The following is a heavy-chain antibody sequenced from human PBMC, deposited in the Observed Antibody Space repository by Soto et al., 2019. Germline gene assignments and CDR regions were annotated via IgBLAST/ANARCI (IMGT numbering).Heavy chain of an antibody. V-gene: IGHV1-69*04. CDR1: GGTFSSYA. J-gene: IGHJ6*03. Sequence: ASVKVSCKACGGTFSSYAISWVRQAPGQGLEWMGRIIPILGIANYAQKFQGRVTITADKSTSTAYMELSSLRSEDTAVYYCASMRRVTTLAYYYYMDVWGKGTTVTVSS. CDR2: IIPILGIA. D-gene: IGHD4-17*01. CDR3: ASMRRVTTLAYYYYMDV.